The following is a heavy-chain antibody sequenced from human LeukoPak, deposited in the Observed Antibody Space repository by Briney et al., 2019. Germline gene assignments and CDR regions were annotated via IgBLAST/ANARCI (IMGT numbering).Heavy chain of an antibody. CDR1: GFTFSSYG. Sequence: GGSLRLSCAASGFTFSSYGMHWVRQAPGKGLEWVAVISYDGSNKYYADSVKGRFTISRDNSKNTLYLQMNSLRAEDTAVYYCAKEYDFWSGYVADWGQGTLVTVSS. CDR2: ISYDGSNK. CDR3: AKEYDFWSGYVAD. V-gene: IGHV3-30*18. J-gene: IGHJ4*02. D-gene: IGHD3-3*01.